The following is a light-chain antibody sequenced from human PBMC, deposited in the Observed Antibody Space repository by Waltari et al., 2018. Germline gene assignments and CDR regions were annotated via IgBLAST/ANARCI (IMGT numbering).Light chain of an antibody. J-gene: IGLJ3*02. CDR1: SVYAHFA. V-gene: IGLV4-69*01. Sequence: QVVLTKSPSASAPLGASVTLTSTPSSVYAHFAIAWPPHQPEKGPRYLMKLNRDGSHSKGDGIPDRFSGSSSGAERYLTLASLQSEDEADYYWQTWGAGTYLTFGGGTRLTVL. CDR2: LNRDGSH. CDR3: QTWGAGTYLT.